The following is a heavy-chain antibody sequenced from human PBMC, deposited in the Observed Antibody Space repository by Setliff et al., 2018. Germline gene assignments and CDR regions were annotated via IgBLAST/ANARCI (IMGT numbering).Heavy chain of an antibody. D-gene: IGHD1-1*01. J-gene: IGHJ4*02. V-gene: IGHV1-69-2*01. Sequence: ASVKVSCKASGYSFGGFYMHWVRQVPGEGLEALGRIDPRDDFTVYAERFKDRLTITADTSTDTSYMEMSSLRFEDTAVYYCAIDYGPTGTPYHWGQGTPVTAPQ. CDR1: GYSFGGFY. CDR3: AIDYGPTGTPYH. CDR2: IDPRDDFT.